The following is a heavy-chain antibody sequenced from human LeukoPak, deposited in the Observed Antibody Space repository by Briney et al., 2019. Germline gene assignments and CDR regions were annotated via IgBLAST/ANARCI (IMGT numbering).Heavy chain of an antibody. J-gene: IGHJ4*02. CDR3: ARHVAPYGDYEFADY. D-gene: IGHD4-17*01. CDR1: GYIFSNFFSSYG. V-gene: IGHV1-18*01. Sequence: ASVKVSCKASGYIFSNFFSSYGITWVRQAPGQGLEWMGWISPYNGKTEFAQKFQGIVTMTTETSTSTAYMELRRLRSDDTAVYYCARHVAPYGDYEFADYWGQGTLVTVSS. CDR2: ISPYNGKT.